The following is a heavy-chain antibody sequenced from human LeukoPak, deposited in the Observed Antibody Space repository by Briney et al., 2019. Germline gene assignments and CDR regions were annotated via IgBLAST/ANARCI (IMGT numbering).Heavy chain of an antibody. V-gene: IGHV4-34*01. J-gene: IGHJ6*02. CDR3: ARDTVTTGYYYYGMDV. CDR2: INHSGST. CDR1: GGSFSGYY. Sequence: KPSETLSLTCAVYGGSFSGYYWSWIRQPPGKGLEWIGEINHSGSTNYNPSLKSRVTISVDTSKNQFSLKLSSVTAADTAVYYCARDTVTTGYYYYGMDVWGQGTTVTVSS. D-gene: IGHD4-11*01.